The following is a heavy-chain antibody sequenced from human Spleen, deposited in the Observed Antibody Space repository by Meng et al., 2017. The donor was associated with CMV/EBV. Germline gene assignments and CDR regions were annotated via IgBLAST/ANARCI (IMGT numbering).Heavy chain of an antibody. D-gene: IGHD5-24*01. CDR1: GYTFTGYY. CDR3: AREGSGQRDGYNYDYFDY. Sequence: ASVKVSCKASGYTFTGYYMHWVRQAPGQGLEWMGWINPNSGGTNYAQKFQGRVTMTRDTSISTAYMELSRLRSDDTAVYYCAREGSGQRDGYNYDYFDYWGQGTLVTVSS. CDR2: INPNSGGT. V-gene: IGHV1-2*02. J-gene: IGHJ4*02.